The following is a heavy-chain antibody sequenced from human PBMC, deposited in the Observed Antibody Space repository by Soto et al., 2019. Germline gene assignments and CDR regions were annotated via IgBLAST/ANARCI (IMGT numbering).Heavy chain of an antibody. V-gene: IGHV4-31*03. D-gene: IGHD3-10*01. CDR2: IYYDGRS. CDR1: GDSISRNGYF. Sequence: LSLTCSVSGDSISRNGYFWTWIRQHPGKGLEWIGYIYYDGRSYYTPSLKSRVIISVDTSKNQFSLNLTAVTAADTAVYYCARGTMLRGPGYYYAMDVWGQGTTVTVSS. J-gene: IGHJ6*02. CDR3: ARGTMLRGPGYYYAMDV.